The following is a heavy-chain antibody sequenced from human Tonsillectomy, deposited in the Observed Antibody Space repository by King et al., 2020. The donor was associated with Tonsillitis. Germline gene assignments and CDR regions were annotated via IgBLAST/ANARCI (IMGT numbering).Heavy chain of an antibody. CDR3: ASFRGSGYLDY. V-gene: IGHV4-39*01. J-gene: IGHJ4*02. D-gene: IGHD3-16*01. CDR2: IYYSGNT. Sequence: LQLQESGPGLVKPSETLSLTCTVSGGSISSSSYYWGWIRQPPGKGLEGIGSIYYSGNTYYNQTLKSRVTISVDMSKNQFSLKLSSVTAADTAVYYCASFRGSGYLDYWGQGTLVTVSS. CDR1: GGSISSSSYY.